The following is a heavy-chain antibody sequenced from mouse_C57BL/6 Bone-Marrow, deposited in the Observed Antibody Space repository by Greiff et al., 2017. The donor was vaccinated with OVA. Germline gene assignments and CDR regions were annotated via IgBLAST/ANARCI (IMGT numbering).Heavy chain of an antibody. Sequence: VQLQQSGPGLVKPSQSLSLTCSVTGYSITSGYYWNWIRQFPGNKLEWMGYISYDGSNNYNPSLKNRISITRATSKNQFFLKLNSVTTEDTATYYCARDYYGSSHWYFDVWGTGTTVTVSS. CDR3: ARDYYGSSHWYFDV. CDR2: ISYDGSN. CDR1: GYSITSGYY. V-gene: IGHV3-6*01. D-gene: IGHD1-1*01. J-gene: IGHJ1*03.